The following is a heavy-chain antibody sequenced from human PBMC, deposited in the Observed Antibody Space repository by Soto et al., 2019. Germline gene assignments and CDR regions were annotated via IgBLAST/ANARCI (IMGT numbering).Heavy chain of an antibody. CDR1: GYTFTNYG. D-gene: IGHD2-21*01. Sequence: GASVKVSCKASGYTFTNYGITWVRQAPGQGLEWMGWISAYNGDTHYTQRLQGRVTMTADESTNTVYMELRSLRSDDTAVYYCARGGDGYNFGAVYWGQGTPVTVSS. J-gene: IGHJ4*02. V-gene: IGHV1-18*01. CDR3: ARGGDGYNFGAVY. CDR2: ISAYNGDT.